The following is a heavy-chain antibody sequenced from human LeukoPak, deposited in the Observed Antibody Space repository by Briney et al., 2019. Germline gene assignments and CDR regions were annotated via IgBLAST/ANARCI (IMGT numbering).Heavy chain of an antibody. J-gene: IGHJ5*02. V-gene: IGHV4-39*02. CDR1: GDSVTSGGFY. CDR3: ARHSGSGSLSRPFDP. Sequence: PSETLSLTCTVSGDSVTSGGFYWAWLRQPPGRGLEWIATVYYTGSTYYNPSLNSRVTIFIDTSKNHFSLKLRSVVAPDTAVYYCARHSGSGSLSRPFDPWGQGTLVTVSS. CDR2: VYYTGST. D-gene: IGHD3-10*01.